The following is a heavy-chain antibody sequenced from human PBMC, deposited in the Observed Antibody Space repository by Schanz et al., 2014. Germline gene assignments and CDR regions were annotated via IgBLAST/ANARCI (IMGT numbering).Heavy chain of an antibody. J-gene: IGHJ4*02. CDR3: ASSGAGYSSSGDFDY. CDR1: GYTFTAYG. Sequence: VQSVHSGTEVQKLGASVKVSCQTSGYTFTAYGINWVRQAPGQGLEWIGWISAQTGDTRYAQKMQGRVTMTRDVSSTAAFLEVRSLRYDDTAVYDCASSGAGYSSSGDFDYWGQGTLVTVSS. D-gene: IGHD6-13*01. V-gene: IGHV1-18*01. CDR2: ISAQTGDT.